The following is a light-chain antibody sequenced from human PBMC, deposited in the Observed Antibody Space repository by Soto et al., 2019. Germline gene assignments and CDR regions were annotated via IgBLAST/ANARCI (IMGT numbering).Light chain of an antibody. Sequence: ILMTQSPATLSVSPGERATLSCRASQSVSSSYLAWYQQKPGQAPRLLIYGASSRATGIPDRFSGSGSGTDFTLTISRLEPEDFAVYYCQQYGSSPRTFGQGTRLEIK. CDR3: QQYGSSPRT. CDR2: GAS. CDR1: QSVSSSY. J-gene: IGKJ5*01. V-gene: IGKV3-20*01.